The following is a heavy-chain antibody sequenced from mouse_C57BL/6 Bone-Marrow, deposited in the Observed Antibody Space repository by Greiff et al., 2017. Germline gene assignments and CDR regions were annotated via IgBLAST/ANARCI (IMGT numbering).Heavy chain of an antibody. D-gene: IGHD1-1*01. V-gene: IGHV1-19*01. CDR2: INPYNGGT. CDR3: AREGLRYLFDY. CDR1: GYTFTDYY. J-gene: IGHJ2*01. Sequence: EVQLQQSGPVLVKPGASVKMSCKASGYTFTDYYMNWVKQSHGKSLEWIGVINPYNGGTSYNQKFKGKATLTVDKSTSTAYMELNSLTSEDSAVYYCAREGLRYLFDYWGQGTTLTVSS.